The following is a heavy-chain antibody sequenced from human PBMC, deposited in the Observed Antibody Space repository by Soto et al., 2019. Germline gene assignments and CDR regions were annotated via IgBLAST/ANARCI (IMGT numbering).Heavy chain of an antibody. Sequence: QVQLVESGGGVVQPGRSLRLSCAASGFTFSSYGMHWVRQAPGKGLEWVAVIWYDGSNKYYADSVKGRFTISRDNSKNTLYLQMNSLRAEDTAVYYCARDGGTMTTLTTNWFDPWGQGTLVTVSS. J-gene: IGHJ5*02. CDR3: ARDGGTMTTLTTNWFDP. CDR2: IWYDGSNK. CDR1: GFTFSSYG. D-gene: IGHD4-17*01. V-gene: IGHV3-33*01.